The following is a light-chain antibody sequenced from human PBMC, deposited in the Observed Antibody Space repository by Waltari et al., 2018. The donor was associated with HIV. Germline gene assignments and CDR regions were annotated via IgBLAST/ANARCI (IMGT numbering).Light chain of an antibody. V-gene: IGLV3-19*01. J-gene: IGLJ1*01. CDR2: GKN. CDR1: SLRRYY. Sequence: SSELTQDPDVSGALVQTLKITCQGDSLRRYYANWYQQKPGQAPVLVLHGKNSRPSGVPDRFSGSTSGSTASLTITGAQAEDEAVYHCHSRDSSGYSYVFGNGTQVTVL. CDR3: HSRDSSGYSYV.